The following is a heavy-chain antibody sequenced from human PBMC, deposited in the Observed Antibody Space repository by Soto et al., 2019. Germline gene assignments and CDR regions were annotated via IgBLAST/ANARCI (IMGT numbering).Heavy chain of an antibody. J-gene: IGHJ4*02. V-gene: IGHV4-30-4*01. CDR2: IYNSGST. Sequence: QVQLQESGPGLVEPSQTLSLTCTVSGASVSSDYYYWSWIRQPPGRGLEWIGHIYNSGSTYSNPSLKSRVTVSLDTSKHQFSLNLSSVTAADTAVYYCASGPSGDKVDYWGQGTLVTVSS. CDR1: GASVSSDYYY. D-gene: IGHD1-26*01. CDR3: ASGPSGDKVDY.